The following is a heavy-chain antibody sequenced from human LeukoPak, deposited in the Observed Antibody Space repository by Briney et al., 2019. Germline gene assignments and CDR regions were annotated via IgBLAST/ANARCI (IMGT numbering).Heavy chain of an antibody. V-gene: IGHV1-46*01. CDR3: AREIGPRQLHLWASAFDY. CDR1: GYTFTSYA. CDR2: INPSGGST. D-gene: IGHD5-18*01. Sequence: ASVKVSCKASGYTFTSYAMHWVRQAPGQGLEWMGIINPSGGSTTYAQKFQGRVTMTRDTSTSTVYMELSSLRSEDTAVYYCAREIGPRQLHLWASAFDYWGQGTLVTVSS. J-gene: IGHJ4*02.